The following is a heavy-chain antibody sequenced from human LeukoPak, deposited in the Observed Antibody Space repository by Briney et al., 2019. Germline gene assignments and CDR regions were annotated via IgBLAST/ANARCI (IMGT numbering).Heavy chain of an antibody. J-gene: IGHJ4*02. CDR1: GGSFSGYY. Sequence: SETLSLTCAVYGGSFSGYYWSWIRQPPGKGLEWIGQIKHSGSSDYNPSLKGRVTISVDTSKNQSSLKLSSVTAADTAVYYCASAPMVRGEDYFDYWGQGTLVTVSS. CDR3: ASAPMVRGEDYFDY. CDR2: IKHSGSS. D-gene: IGHD3-10*01. V-gene: IGHV4-34*01.